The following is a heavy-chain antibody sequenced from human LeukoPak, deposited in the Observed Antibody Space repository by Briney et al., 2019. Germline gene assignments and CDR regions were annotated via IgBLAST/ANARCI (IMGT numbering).Heavy chain of an antibody. CDR2: IYHSGST. V-gene: IGHV4-38-2*01. J-gene: IGHJ5*02. CDR1: GYSISSGYY. D-gene: IGHD3-22*01. Sequence: SETLSLTCAVSGYSISSGYYWGWIRQPPGKGLEWIGSIYHSGSTYYNPSLKSRDTISVDTSKNQFSLKLSSVTAADTAVYYCAVVGYDSSGYYWFDPWGQGTLVTVSS. CDR3: AVVGYDSSGYYWFDP.